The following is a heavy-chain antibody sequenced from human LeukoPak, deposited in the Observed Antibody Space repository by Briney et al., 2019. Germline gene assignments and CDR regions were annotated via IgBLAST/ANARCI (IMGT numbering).Heavy chain of an antibody. V-gene: IGHV4-4*02. J-gene: IGHJ6*03. D-gene: IGHD6-25*01. CDR3: ARFPASAEYRHYYHMDV. CDR1: GGSISSSNW. CDR2: IYHSGST. Sequence: PSGTLSLTCAVSGGSISSSNWWSWVRQPPGKGLEWIGEIYHSGSTNYNLSLNSRVTVSVDKSKNQISLKLTSVTAADTAVYYCARFPASAEYRHYYHMDVWGKGTTVTVSS.